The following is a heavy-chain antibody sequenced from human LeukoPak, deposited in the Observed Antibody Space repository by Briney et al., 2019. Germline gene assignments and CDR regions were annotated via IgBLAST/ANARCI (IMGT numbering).Heavy chain of an antibody. D-gene: IGHD6-6*01. CDR1: GYSISGGYY. CDR3: ARKYSSYFAP. CDR2: IYHSGST. V-gene: IGHV4-38-2*01. Sequence: SETLSLTCAVSGYSISGGYYWGWIRQPPGKGLEWIGSIYHSGSTYYNPSLKSRVTISVDTSKNQLSLKLSSVTAADTAVYYCARKYSSYFAPWGQGTLVTVSS. J-gene: IGHJ5*02.